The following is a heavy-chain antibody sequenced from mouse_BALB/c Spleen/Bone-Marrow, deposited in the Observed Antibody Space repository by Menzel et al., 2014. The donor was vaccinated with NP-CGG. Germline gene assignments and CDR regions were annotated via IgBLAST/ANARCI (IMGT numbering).Heavy chain of an antibody. D-gene: IGHD2-3*01. Sequence: EVKLMESGGGLVQPGGSRKLSCAASGFTFSDYGMAWVRQAPGKGPGWVAFISNLAYSIYYADTVTGRFTISRENAKNTLYLEMSSLRSEDTAMYYCARGDGYPGGFAYWGQGTLVTVSA. J-gene: IGHJ3*01. CDR1: GFTFSDYG. V-gene: IGHV5-15*02. CDR3: ARGDGYPGGFAY. CDR2: ISNLAYSI.